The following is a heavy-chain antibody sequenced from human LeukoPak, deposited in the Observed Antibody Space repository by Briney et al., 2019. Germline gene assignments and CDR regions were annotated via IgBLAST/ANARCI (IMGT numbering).Heavy chain of an antibody. V-gene: IGHV3-74*01. Sequence: GGSLRLSCAASGFTFSSYWMHWVRQAPGKGLVWISRINTDGSNTRYEDTVKGRFTISRDNAKNTLYLQMNSLRAEDTAVYFCARYNSAWKTDDYWGQGTLVTVSS. J-gene: IGHJ4*02. CDR3: ARYNSAWKTDDY. CDR2: INTDGSNT. CDR1: GFTFSSYW. D-gene: IGHD6-19*01.